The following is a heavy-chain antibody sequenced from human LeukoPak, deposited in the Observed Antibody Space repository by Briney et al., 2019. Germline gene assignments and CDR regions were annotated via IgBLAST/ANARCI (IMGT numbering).Heavy chain of an antibody. D-gene: IGHD2-15*01. CDR3: ARDVRRSGYCSGGSCYSRLGY. CDR2: ISAYNGNT. Sequence: ASVKVSCKASGYIFTSYGISWVRQAPGQGLEWMGWISAYNGNTNYAQKLQGRVTMTTDTSTSTAYMELRSLRSDDTAVYYCARDVRRSGYCSGGSCYSRLGYWGQGTLVTVSS. CDR1: GYIFTSYG. J-gene: IGHJ4*02. V-gene: IGHV1-18*01.